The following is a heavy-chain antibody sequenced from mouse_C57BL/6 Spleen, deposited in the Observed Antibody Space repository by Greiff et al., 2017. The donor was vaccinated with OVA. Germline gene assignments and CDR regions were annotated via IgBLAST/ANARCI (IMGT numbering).Heavy chain of an antibody. Sequence: VQLQQPGAELVMPGASVKLSCKASGYTFTSYWMHWVKQRPGQGLEWIGEIDPSDSYTNYNQKFKGKSTLTVDKSSSTAYMQLSSLTSEDSAVYYCARKGAYVPHWYFDVWGTGTTVTVSS. D-gene: IGHD1-1*01. CDR2: IDPSDSYT. CDR3: ARKGAYVPHWYFDV. V-gene: IGHV1-69*01. CDR1: GYTFTSYW. J-gene: IGHJ1*03.